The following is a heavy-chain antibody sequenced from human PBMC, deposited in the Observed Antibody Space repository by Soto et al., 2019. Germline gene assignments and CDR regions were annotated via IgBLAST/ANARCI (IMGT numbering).Heavy chain of an antibody. V-gene: IGHV1-18*01. CDR1: GYTFTSYG. J-gene: IGHJ5*02. D-gene: IGHD6-25*01. CDR3: VRDASSGYRGWWDP. Sequence: QVPMVQSGNEVKKPGASVMVSCKTSGYTFTSYGVSWVRQAPGQGLEWIGLMSPYNGDTLYARKFQGRVTVTADTATDTVYMELRSLTSDDTAVYYCVRDASSGYRGWWDPWGQGTLVTVSS. CDR2: MSPYNGDT.